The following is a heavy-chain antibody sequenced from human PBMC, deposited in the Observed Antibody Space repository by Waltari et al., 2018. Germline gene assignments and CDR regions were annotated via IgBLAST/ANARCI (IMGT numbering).Heavy chain of an antibody. CDR1: GCTFTSYA. CDR3: ARDRELERLPTDY. D-gene: IGHD1-1*01. J-gene: IGHJ4*02. CDR2: INAGNGNT. Sequence: QVQLVQYGAEVKKPGASVMVSCKASGCTFTSYAMHWVRQAPGQRLEWMGWINAGNGNTKYSEKVQGRVTITRDTSASTAYMQLSSLRAEDTAVYYCARDRELERLPTDYWGQGTLVTVSS. V-gene: IGHV1-3*01.